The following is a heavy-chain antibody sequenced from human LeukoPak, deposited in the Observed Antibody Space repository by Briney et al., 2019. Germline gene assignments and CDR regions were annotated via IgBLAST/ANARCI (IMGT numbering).Heavy chain of an antibody. CDR2: VYYSGST. CDR1: GDSISSYY. J-gene: IGHJ4*02. CDR3: AMIPTVPPAYYFDY. V-gene: IGHV4-59*01. Sequence: SETLSLTCTVSGDSISSYYWSWIRQPPGKGLEWIGYVYYSGSTNYNPSLKSRVTISVDTSKNQFSLKLSSVTAADTAVYYCAMIPTVPPAYYFDYWGQGTLVTASS. D-gene: IGHD2-2*01.